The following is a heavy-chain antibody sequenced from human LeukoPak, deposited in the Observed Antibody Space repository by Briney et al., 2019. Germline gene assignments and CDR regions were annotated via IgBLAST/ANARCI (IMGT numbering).Heavy chain of an antibody. CDR2: IIPIFGTA. CDR1: GGTFSSYA. D-gene: IGHD2-2*01. CDR3: ARRNRWVPAAYAD. J-gene: IGHJ4*02. Sequence: SVKVSCKASGGTFSSYAISWVRQAPGQGLEWMGGIIPIFGTANYAQKFQGRVTITADESTSTAYMELSSLRSEDTAVYYCARRNRWVPAAYADWGQGTLVTVSS. V-gene: IGHV1-69*13.